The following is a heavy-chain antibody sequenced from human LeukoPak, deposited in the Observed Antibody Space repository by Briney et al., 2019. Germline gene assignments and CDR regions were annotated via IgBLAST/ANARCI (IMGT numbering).Heavy chain of an antibody. CDR2: ITKSGSVT. CDR1: GFTFSSYA. D-gene: IGHD1-26*01. J-gene: IGHJ4*02. CDR3: ATQWELHPAF. V-gene: IGHV3-48*01. Sequence: GGSLRLSCAASGFTFSSYAMSWVRQAPGKGLEWLAYITKSGSVTFYADFVKGRFTISRDNAKKSLYLRMNSLRVEDTAVYYCATQWELHPAFWGQGTLVTVSS.